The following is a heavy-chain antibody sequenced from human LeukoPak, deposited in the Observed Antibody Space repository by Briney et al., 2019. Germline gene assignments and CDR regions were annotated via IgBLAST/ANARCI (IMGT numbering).Heavy chain of an antibody. Sequence: GGSLRLSCEASGFTFSAYAMTWVRQAPGKGLEWVSSIGSDGKTHYSESVKGRFTISRDNSKNTLYLQMNSLRAEDTAVYYCAKVGFSEMEWLLYSDHWGQGTLVTVSS. CDR2: IGSDGKT. CDR1: GFTFSAYA. CDR3: AKVGFSEMEWLLYSDH. J-gene: IGHJ4*02. D-gene: IGHD3-3*01. V-gene: IGHV3-23*01.